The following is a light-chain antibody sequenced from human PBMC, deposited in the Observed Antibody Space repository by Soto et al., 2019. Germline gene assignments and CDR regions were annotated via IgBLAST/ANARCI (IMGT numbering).Light chain of an antibody. J-gene: IGKJ1*01. Sequence: DIQMTQSPSTLSASVGDRVTITCRASQSIGGWLAWYQQKPGKAPKLLIYKASTLESGVPSRFSGSGSGTEFTLTISRLQPDDFATYYCQQYNSYSFGQGTKVDIK. CDR1: QSIGGW. CDR2: KAS. CDR3: QQYNSYS. V-gene: IGKV1-5*03.